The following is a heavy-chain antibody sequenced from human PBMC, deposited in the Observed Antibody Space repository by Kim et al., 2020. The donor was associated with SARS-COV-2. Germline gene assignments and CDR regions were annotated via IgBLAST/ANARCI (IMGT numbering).Heavy chain of an antibody. CDR2: IDSGGSST. D-gene: IGHD3-3*01. CDR3: AKARILDC. V-gene: IGHV3-23*03. Sequence: GSLRLSCAASGFTFSSYAMSWVRQAPGKGLEWFSVIDSGGSSTYYAASVKGRFNISRDNSKNTLYLQMNSLRAEDTAVYYCAKARILDCWGQGTLVTVSS. J-gene: IGHJ4*02. CDR1: GFTFSSYA.